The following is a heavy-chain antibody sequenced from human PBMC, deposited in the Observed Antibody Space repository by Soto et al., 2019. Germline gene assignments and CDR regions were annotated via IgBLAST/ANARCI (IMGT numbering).Heavy chain of an antibody. D-gene: IGHD3-10*01. V-gene: IGHV1-69*12. CDR3: AREQPNISWFGEWDDAFDI. Sequence: QVQLVQSGAEVKKPGSSVKVSCKASGGTFSSYAISWVRQAPGQGLEWMGGIIPIFGTANYAQKFQGRVTITADESTSTAYMELSSLRSEDTAVYYCAREQPNISWFGEWDDAFDIWGQGTMVTVS. J-gene: IGHJ3*02. CDR2: IIPIFGTA. CDR1: GGTFSSYA.